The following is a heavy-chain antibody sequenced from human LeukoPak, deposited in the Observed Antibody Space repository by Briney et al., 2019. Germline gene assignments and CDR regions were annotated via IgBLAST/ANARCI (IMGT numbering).Heavy chain of an antibody. J-gene: IGHJ4*02. D-gene: IGHD6-19*01. Sequence: GGSLRLSCAASGFTFTSYGMHWVRQAPGKGLEWVSAISGSGGSTYYADSVKGRFTISRDNSKNTLYLQMNSLRAEDTAVYYCAKDARIGWYPFDYWGQGTLVTVSS. CDR3: AKDARIGWYPFDY. V-gene: IGHV3-23*01. CDR1: GFTFTSYG. CDR2: ISGSGGST.